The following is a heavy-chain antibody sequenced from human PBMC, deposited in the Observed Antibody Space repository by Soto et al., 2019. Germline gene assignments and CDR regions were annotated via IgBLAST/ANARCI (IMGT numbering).Heavy chain of an antibody. CDR1: GYTCTNYA. Sequence: QVQLVQSGAEEKKPGASVKVSCKASGYTCTNYAMHWVRQAPGQRLEWMGWINAGNGNTKYSQKFQGRVTSTRDTSASTAYMELSSLRSEDTAVYYCARVSGYYLPDYWGQGTLVTVSS. V-gene: IGHV1-3*05. D-gene: IGHD5-12*01. J-gene: IGHJ4*02. CDR3: ARVSGYYLPDY. CDR2: INAGNGNT.